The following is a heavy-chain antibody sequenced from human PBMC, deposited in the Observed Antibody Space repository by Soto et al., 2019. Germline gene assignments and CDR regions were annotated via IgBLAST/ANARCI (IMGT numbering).Heavy chain of an antibody. CDR1: GYTFTSYG. V-gene: IGHV1-18*01. CDR2: ISAYNGNT. CDR3: ARGGKYCTNGVRSFYGMDV. D-gene: IGHD2-8*01. Sequence: QVQLVQSGAEVKKPGASVKVSCKASGYTFTSYGISWVRQAPGQGLEWMGWISAYNGNTNYAQKFQGRVTMTTDTSTRTAYMELRSLRSDDRAVYYGARGGKYCTNGVRSFYGMDVWGQGTTVTVSS. J-gene: IGHJ6*02.